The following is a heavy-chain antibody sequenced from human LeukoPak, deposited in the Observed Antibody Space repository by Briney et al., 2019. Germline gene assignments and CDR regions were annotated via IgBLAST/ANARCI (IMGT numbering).Heavy chain of an antibody. CDR3: ARRYGYCSSTSCWD. V-gene: IGHV4-38-2*02. CDR1: GYSISSGYY. CDR2: IYHSGST. Sequence: SETLSLTCTVSGYSISSGYYWGWIRQPPGKGLEWIGSIYHSGSTYYNPSLKSRVTISVDTSKNQFSLKLSSVTAAGTAVYYCARRYGYCSSTSCWDWGQGTLVTVSS. J-gene: IGHJ4*02. D-gene: IGHD2-2*03.